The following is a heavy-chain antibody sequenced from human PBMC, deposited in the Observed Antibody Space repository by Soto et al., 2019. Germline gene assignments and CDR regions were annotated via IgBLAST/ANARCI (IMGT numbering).Heavy chain of an antibody. D-gene: IGHD3-10*01. Sequence: NPSETLSLTCTVSGGSISNYYWTWIRQPAGKGLEWIGRISTSGSTNYNPSLKSRVTMSVDTSKNQFSLNLSSVTAADTAVYYCARDRTVRGDWFDPWGQGTLVTVSS. CDR3: ARDRTVRGDWFDP. V-gene: IGHV4-4*07. CDR2: ISTSGST. J-gene: IGHJ5*02. CDR1: GGSISNYY.